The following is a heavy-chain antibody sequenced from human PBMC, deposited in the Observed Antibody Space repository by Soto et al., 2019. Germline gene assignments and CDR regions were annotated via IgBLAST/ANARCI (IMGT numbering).Heavy chain of an antibody. D-gene: IGHD5-18*01. CDR1: GFSLSTTTVG. V-gene: IGHV2-5*01. Sequence: SGPTLVNPTQTLTLTCTFSGFSLSTTTVGVVWIRQPPGKALEWLALIYSNDDKRYSPSLKSRLTITRDTSKNQVLLTMTDMDPVDTATYYCAHKNIYSYGSYYFDYWGQGTLVTVSS. J-gene: IGHJ4*02. CDR2: IYSNDDK. CDR3: AHKNIYSYGSYYFDY.